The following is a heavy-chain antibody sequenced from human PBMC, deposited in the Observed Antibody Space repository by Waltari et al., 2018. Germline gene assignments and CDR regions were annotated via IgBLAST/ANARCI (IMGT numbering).Heavy chain of an antibody. CDR1: GGSISTGNYY. V-gene: IGHV4-61*02. D-gene: IGHD3-9*01. CDR3: ARDGPIYDPFTGYSTWFDP. Sequence: QVQLQESGPGLVKPSQTLSLTCTVSGGSISTGNYYWSWSRQPAGKRLEWIGRISASGSTKYNPSLKSRVTISVDTNQFSLRLTSVTAADTAVYYCARDGPIYDPFTGYSTWFDPWGQGTLVTVSS. CDR2: ISASGST. J-gene: IGHJ5*02.